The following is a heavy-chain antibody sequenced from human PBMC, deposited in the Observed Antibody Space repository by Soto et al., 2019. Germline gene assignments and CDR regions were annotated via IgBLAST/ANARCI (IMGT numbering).Heavy chain of an antibody. D-gene: IGHD3-22*01. V-gene: IGHV3-30*18. Sequence: GGSLRLSCAASGFTFSSYGMHWVRQAPGKGLEWVAVISYDGSNKYYADSVKGRFTISRDNSKNTLYLQMNSLRAEDTAVYYCAKDSSYYDSSGFTVPLYGMDVWGQGTTVTVSS. CDR1: GFTFSSYG. J-gene: IGHJ6*02. CDR3: AKDSSYYDSSGFTVPLYGMDV. CDR2: ISYDGSNK.